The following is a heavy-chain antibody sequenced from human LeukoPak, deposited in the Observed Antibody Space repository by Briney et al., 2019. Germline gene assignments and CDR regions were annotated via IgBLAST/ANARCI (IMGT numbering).Heavy chain of an antibody. D-gene: IGHD5-18*01. J-gene: IGHJ4*02. CDR1: GGSISSYY. CDR2: IYYSGST. V-gene: IGHV4-59*01. Sequence: SETLSLTCTVSGGSISSYYWSWIRQPPGKGLEWIGYIYYSGSTNYNPSLKSRVTVSVDTYKNQFSLKLSSVTAADTAVYYCARLYSYGFQTLDYWGQGTLVTVSS. CDR3: ARLYSYGFQTLDY.